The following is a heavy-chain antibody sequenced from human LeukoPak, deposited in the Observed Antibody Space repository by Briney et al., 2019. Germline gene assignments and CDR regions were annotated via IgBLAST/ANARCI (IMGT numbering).Heavy chain of an antibody. J-gene: IGHJ4*02. V-gene: IGHV4-30-4*08. CDR2: IYYSGST. CDR3: ARQGDGYNYGRIGGSFDY. D-gene: IGHD5-24*01. CDR1: GGSISSGDYY. Sequence: SETLSLTCTVSGGSISSGDYYWSWIRQPPGKGLEWIGYIYYSGSTNYNPSLKSRVTISVDTSKNQFSLKLSSVTAADTAVYYCARQGDGYNYGRIGGSFDYWGQGTLVTVSS.